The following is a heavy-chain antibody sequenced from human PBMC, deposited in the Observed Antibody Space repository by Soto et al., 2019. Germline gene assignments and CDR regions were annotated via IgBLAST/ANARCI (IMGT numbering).Heavy chain of an antibody. D-gene: IGHD1-26*01. Sequence: SETLSLTYTVSEGSINDHDGSWIRQPPGKGLEWMGYIYYSGTTTNYNPSLKSRVTLSVDTSKNQFSLKLSSVTAADTAVYYCARLGGSYAVPHFDYWGQGTLVTVSS. CDR3: ARLGGSYAVPHFDY. J-gene: IGHJ4*02. V-gene: IGHV4-59*08. CDR1: EGSINDHD. CDR2: IYYSGTT.